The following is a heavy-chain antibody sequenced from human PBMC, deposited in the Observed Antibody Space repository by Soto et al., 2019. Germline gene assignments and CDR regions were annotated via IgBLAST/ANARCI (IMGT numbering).Heavy chain of an antibody. V-gene: IGHV1-69*06. CDR2: IIPIFGTA. CDR1: GGTFSSYA. D-gene: IGHD1-20*01. Sequence: SVRVSCKASGGTFSSYAISWVRQAPGQGLEWMGGIIPIFGTANYAQKFQGRVTITADKSTSTAYMELSSLRSEDTAVYYCASSGMLGSRSLAGITTNWFDPWGQGTLVTVSS. J-gene: IGHJ5*02. CDR3: ASSGMLGSRSLAGITTNWFDP.